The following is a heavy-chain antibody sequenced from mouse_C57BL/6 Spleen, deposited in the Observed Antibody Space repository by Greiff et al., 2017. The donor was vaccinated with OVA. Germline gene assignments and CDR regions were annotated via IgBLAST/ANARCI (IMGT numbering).Heavy chain of an antibody. Sequence: EVKLMESGGGLVKPGGSLKLSCAASGFTFSDYGMHWVRQAPEKGLEWVAYISSGSSTIYYADTVKGRFTISRDNAKNTLFLQMTSLRSEDTAMYYCARPGYYGNYWYFDVWGTGTTVTVSS. D-gene: IGHD2-1*01. V-gene: IGHV5-17*01. CDR2: ISSGSSTI. CDR3: ARPGYYGNYWYFDV. CDR1: GFTFSDYG. J-gene: IGHJ1*03.